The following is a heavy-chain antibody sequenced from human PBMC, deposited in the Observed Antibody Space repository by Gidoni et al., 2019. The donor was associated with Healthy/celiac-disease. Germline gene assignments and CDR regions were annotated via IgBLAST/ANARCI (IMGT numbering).Heavy chain of an antibody. V-gene: IGHV4-34*01. CDR1: VWSFSGDY. CDR3: ARGQLSLRGRAARPYDY. J-gene: IGHJ4*02. D-gene: IGHD6-6*01. CDR2: INHSGST. Sequence: QVQLQQWGAGLLKPSATLSPTCAVYVWSFSGDYWSWIRQRPGKGLEWIGEINHSGSTNYNPYLKSRVTISVDTSKNQFSLKLSSVTAADTAVYYCARGQLSLRGRAARPYDYWGQGTLVTVSS.